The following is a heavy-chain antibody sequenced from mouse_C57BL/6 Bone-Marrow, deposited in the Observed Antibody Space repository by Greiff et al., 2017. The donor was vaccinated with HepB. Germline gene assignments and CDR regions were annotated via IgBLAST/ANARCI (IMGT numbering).Heavy chain of an antibody. CDR1: GYTFTDYN. CDR3: ARTRWDPYYFDY. CDR2: INPNNGGT. Sequence: VQLQQSGPELVKPGASVKMSCKASGYTFTDYNMHWVKQSHGKSLEWIGYINPNNGGTSDNQKFKGKATLTVNKSSSTAYMELRSLTSEDSAVYYCARTRWDPYYFDYWGQGTTLTVSS. J-gene: IGHJ2*01. V-gene: IGHV1-22*01. D-gene: IGHD4-1*01.